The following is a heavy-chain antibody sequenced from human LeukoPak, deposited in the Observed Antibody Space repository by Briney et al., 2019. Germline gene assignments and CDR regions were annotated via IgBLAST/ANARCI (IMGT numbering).Heavy chain of an antibody. CDR2: INHSGST. J-gene: IGHJ3*02. D-gene: IGHD2-2*01. CDR3: ARIKLGYCSSTSCYPDAFDI. V-gene: IGHV4-34*01. Sequence: PSETLSLTCAVYGGSFSGYYWSWIRQPPGKGLEWIGEINHSGSTNYNPSLKSRVTMSVDTSKNQFSLKLSSVTAADTAVYYCARIKLGYCSSTSCYPDAFDIWGQGTMVTVSS. CDR1: GGSFSGYY.